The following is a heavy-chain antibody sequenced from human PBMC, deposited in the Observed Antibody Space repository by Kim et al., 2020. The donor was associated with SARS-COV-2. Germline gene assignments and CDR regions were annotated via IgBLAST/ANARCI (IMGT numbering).Heavy chain of an antibody. CDR3: ARCPLSMTMVRGMITTTLFYYYKMDD. D-gene: IGHD3-10*01. V-gene: IGHV3-48*02. CDR1: GFNFNSYS. CDR2: ISSSSTTM. Sequence: GGSLRLSCEVSGFNFNSYSMNWVRQAPGKGLEWVSYISSSSTTMYYADSVRGRFTISRDNAKNSLFLQMNSLRDEDTAVYYCARCPLSMTMVRGMITTTLFYYYKMDDWGQGTTVTVSS. J-gene: IGHJ6*02.